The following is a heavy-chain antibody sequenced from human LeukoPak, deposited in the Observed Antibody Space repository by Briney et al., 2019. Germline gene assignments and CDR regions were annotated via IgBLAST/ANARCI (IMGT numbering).Heavy chain of an antibody. CDR1: GFSVSSNY. J-gene: IGHJ3*02. V-gene: IGHV3-53*01. CDR2: IYSGGST. Sequence: GGSLRLSCAASGFSVSSNYMSWVRQAPGKGLEGVSVIYSGGSTYYADSVKGRFTISRDNSKNTLYLQMNSLRAEDTAVYYCARDGFSSGYPYDAFDIRGQGTMVTVSS. D-gene: IGHD3-22*01. CDR3: ARDGFSSGYPYDAFDI.